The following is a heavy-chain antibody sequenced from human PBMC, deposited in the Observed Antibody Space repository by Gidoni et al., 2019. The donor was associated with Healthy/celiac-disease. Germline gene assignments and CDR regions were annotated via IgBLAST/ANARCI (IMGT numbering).Heavy chain of an antibody. CDR3: ARHSYSSSWPPPGV. D-gene: IGHD6-13*01. CDR2: IYYSGGT. V-gene: IGHV4-39*01. CDR1: GGSISSSSYY. J-gene: IGHJ3*01. Sequence: QLQLQEAGPGLVRPSETLSPTCTVTGGSISSSSYYWRWIRQPPGQVLEWIGSIYYSGGTSYNPSLKSRVTISVDTSKNQFSLKLSSVTAADTAVYYCARHSYSSSWPPPGVWGQGTMVTVSS.